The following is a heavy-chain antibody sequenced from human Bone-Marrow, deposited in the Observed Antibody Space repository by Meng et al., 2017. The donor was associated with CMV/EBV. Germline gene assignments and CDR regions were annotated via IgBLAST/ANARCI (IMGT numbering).Heavy chain of an antibody. Sequence: GESLKISCAASGFTFSTYGMHWVRQAPGKGLEWVAFIRYDGSSKYYADSVKGRFTISRDNSKNTLYLQMNSLRAEGTAVYYCARGRAAGYYYYYGMDVWGQGTTVTVSS. V-gene: IGHV3-30*02. CDR2: IRYDGSSK. D-gene: IGHD6-13*01. CDR3: ARGRAAGYYYYYGMDV. J-gene: IGHJ6*02. CDR1: GFTFSTYG.